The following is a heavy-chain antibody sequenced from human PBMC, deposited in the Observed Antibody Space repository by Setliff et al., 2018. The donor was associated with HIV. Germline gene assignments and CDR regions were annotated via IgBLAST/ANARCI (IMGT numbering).Heavy chain of an antibody. Sequence: SETLSLTCTVSGGSISGGIYYWSWIRQPAGKGLEWIGRIYTSGSTKYNPSLESRVTISVDTSKNQFSLRLSSVTAADTAVYYCARSLAYCSGGGCSSGNYYYMDVWGKGTTVTVSS. CDR3: ARSLAYCSGGGCSSGNYYYMDV. V-gene: IGHV4-61*02. D-gene: IGHD2-15*01. CDR2: IYTSGST. J-gene: IGHJ6*03. CDR1: GGSISGGIYY.